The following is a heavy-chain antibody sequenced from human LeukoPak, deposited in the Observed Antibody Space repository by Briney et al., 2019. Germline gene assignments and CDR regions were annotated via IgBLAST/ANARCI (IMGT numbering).Heavy chain of an antibody. CDR3: AKDGGLWVSAHWGDS. V-gene: IGHV3-23*01. J-gene: IGHJ4*02. CDR1: GFIFNNYA. CDR2: ISGSGGST. D-gene: IGHD7-27*01. Sequence: GGSLRLSCAGSGFIFNNYAMHWVRQAPGKGLEWVSGISGSGGSTYYADSVKGRFTISRDNSENTLYLHMNSLRAEDTAVYYCAKDGGLWVSAHWGDSWGRGTLVTVSS.